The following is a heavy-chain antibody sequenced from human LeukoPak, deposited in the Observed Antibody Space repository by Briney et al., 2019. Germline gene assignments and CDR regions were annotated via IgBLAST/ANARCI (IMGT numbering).Heavy chain of an antibody. Sequence: SETLSLTCTVSGGSISSYYWSWIRQPPGKGLEWIGYIYYSGSTNYNPSLKSRVTISVDTSKNQFSLKLSSVTATDTAVYYCARVSITMVRGVILRGFFDYWGQGTLVTVSS. D-gene: IGHD3-10*01. CDR3: ARVSITMVRGVILRGFFDY. CDR1: GGSISSYY. CDR2: IYYSGST. V-gene: IGHV4-59*01. J-gene: IGHJ4*02.